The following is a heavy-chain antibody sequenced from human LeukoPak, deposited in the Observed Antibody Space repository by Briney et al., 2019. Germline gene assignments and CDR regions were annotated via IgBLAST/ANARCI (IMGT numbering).Heavy chain of an antibody. V-gene: IGHV4-61*02. D-gene: IGHD3-9*01. J-gene: IGHJ6*03. CDR2: IYTSGST. Sequence: PSETLSLTCTVSGGSISSGSYYWSWIRQPAGKGLEWIGRIYTSGSTNYNPSLKSRVTISVDTSKNQFSLKLSSVTAADTAVYYCARARNFESDYYYYYMDVWGKGTTVTVSS. CDR3: ARARNFESDYYYYYMDV. CDR1: GGSISSGSYY.